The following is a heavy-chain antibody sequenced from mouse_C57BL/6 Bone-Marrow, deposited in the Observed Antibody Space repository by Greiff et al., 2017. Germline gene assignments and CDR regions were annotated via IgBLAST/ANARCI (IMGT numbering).Heavy chain of an antibody. D-gene: IGHD2-1*01. CDR3: ARVGYYGNHYFDY. CDR1: GFTFSDYY. Sequence: EVMLVESEGGLVQPGSSMKLSCTASGFTFSDYYMAWVRQVPEKGLEWVANINYDGSSTYYLDSLKSRFIISRDNATNILYLQMSSLKSEDTATYYCARVGYYGNHYFDYWGQGTTLTVSS. CDR2: INYDGSST. V-gene: IGHV5-16*01. J-gene: IGHJ2*01.